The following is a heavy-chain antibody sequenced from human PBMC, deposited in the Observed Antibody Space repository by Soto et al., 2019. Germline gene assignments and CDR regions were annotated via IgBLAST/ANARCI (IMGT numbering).Heavy chain of an antibody. D-gene: IGHD6-13*01. Sequence: GGSLRLSCAASGFTFSSYGMHWVRQAPGKGLEWVAVISYDGSNKYYADSVKGRFTISRDNSKNTLYLQMNSLRAEDTAVYYCAKVLAAAGTRPYYYYYYSGIDVWGKGTTLTVSS. CDR3: AKVLAAAGTRPYYYYYYSGIDV. J-gene: IGHJ6*01. CDR1: GFTFSSYG. CDR2: ISYDGSNK. V-gene: IGHV3-30*18.